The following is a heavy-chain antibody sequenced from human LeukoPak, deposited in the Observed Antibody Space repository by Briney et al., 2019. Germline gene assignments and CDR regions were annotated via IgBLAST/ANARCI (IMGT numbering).Heavy chain of an antibody. V-gene: IGHV4-61*02. CDR2: IYTSGST. CDR1: GGSISSGSYY. D-gene: IGHD3-22*01. J-gene: IGHJ5*02. CDR3: ARGGPGYDSSGLNWLDP. Sequence: PSETLSLTCTVSGGSISSGSYYWSWIRQPAGKGLEWIGRIYTSGSTNYNPSLKSRVTISVDTSKNQFSLKLSSVTAADTAVYYCARGGPGYDSSGLNWLDPWGQGTLVTVSS.